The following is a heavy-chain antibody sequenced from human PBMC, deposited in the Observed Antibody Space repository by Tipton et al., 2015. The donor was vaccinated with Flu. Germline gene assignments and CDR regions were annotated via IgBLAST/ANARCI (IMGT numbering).Heavy chain of an antibody. CDR2: IYYSGST. J-gene: IGHJ4*02. CDR1: GGSITSGGYY. Sequence: TLSLTCTVSGGSITSGGYYWSWIRQHPGEGLEWIGYIYYSGSTYYNPSLKSRVTISVDTSKNQFSLELSSVTAADTAVYYCARTAYYDSSGYSTPLHDYWGQGTLVTVSS. D-gene: IGHD3-22*01. CDR3: ARTAYYDSSGYSTPLHDY. V-gene: IGHV4-31*03.